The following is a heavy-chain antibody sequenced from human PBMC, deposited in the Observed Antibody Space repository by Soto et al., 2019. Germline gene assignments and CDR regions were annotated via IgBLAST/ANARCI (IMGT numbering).Heavy chain of an antibody. Sequence: QVQLQESGPGLVKPSETLSLACTVSGGSISSYYWSWIRQPPGKGLEWIGYIYYSGSTTYNPSLNSRVTIYVATSTSLFSLKLRSVTAAATAVYYGARRYGGNLDYWGQGTLVNVSS. CDR3: ARRYGGNLDY. J-gene: IGHJ4*02. CDR2: IYYSGST. CDR1: GGSISSYY. V-gene: IGHV4-59*08. D-gene: IGHD1-26*01.